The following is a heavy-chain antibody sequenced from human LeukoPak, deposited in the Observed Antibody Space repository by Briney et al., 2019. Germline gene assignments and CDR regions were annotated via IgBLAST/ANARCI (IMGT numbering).Heavy chain of an antibody. Sequence: ASVKVSCKASGYTFTGYYMHRVRQAPGQGLEWMGWINPNSGGTNYAQKFQGWVTMTRDTSISTAYMELSRLRSDDTAVYYCARCGYCSSTSCSRGAFDIWGQGTMVTVSS. CDR3: ARCGYCSSTSCSRGAFDI. CDR1: GYTFTGYY. D-gene: IGHD2-2*01. CDR2: INPNSGGT. J-gene: IGHJ3*02. V-gene: IGHV1-2*04.